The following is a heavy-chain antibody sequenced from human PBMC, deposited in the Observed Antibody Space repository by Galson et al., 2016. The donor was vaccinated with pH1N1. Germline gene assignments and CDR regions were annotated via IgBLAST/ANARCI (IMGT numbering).Heavy chain of an antibody. D-gene: IGHD3-16*01. V-gene: IGHV3-74*01. CDR2: IDNDGRGT. CDR3: ARNWGGIDY. Sequence: SLRLSCAASGFPFSDYWMHWVRQAPGKGLVWVARIDNDGRGTSHADSVRGRSAISRDNAENMLYLQMNSLRNDDTAVYYCARNWGGIDYWGQGALVTVSS. J-gene: IGHJ4*02. CDR1: GFPFSDYW.